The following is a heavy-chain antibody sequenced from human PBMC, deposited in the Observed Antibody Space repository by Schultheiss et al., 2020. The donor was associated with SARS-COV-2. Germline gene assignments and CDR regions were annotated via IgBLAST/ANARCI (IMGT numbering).Heavy chain of an antibody. J-gene: IGHJ3*02. Sequence: SETLSLTCTVSGGSISSGGYYWSWIRQHPGKGLEWIGYIYYSGSTYYNPSLKSLVTISLDTSKNQFSLKLSSVTAADTAVYYCARRASGYAFDIWGQGTMVTVSS. CDR1: GGSISSGGYY. CDR2: IYYSGST. D-gene: IGHD3-3*01. CDR3: ARRASGYAFDI. V-gene: IGHV4-31*01.